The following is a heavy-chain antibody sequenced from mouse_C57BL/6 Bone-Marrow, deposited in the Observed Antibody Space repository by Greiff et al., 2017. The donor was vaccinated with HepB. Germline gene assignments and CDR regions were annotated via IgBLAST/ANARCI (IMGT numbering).Heavy chain of an antibody. CDR2: ISYSGST. CDR1: GYSITSDY. CDR3: ARRGLRRNWYFDV. Sequence: DVKLVESGPGLAKPSQTLSLTCSVTGYSITSDYWNWIRKFPGNKLEYMGYISYSGSTYYNPSLKSRISITRDTSKNQYYLQLNSVTTEDTATYYCARRGLRRNWYFDVWGTGTTVTVSS. V-gene: IGHV3-8*01. D-gene: IGHD2-4*01. J-gene: IGHJ1*03.